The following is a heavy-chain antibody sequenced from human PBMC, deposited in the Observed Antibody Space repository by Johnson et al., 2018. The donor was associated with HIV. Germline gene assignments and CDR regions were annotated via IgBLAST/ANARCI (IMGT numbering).Heavy chain of an antibody. CDR3: AKDAYCSGGRCYGFGAFDI. J-gene: IGHJ3*02. V-gene: IGHV3-23*04. D-gene: IGHD2-15*01. CDR1: GFTVSSNY. Sequence: VQLVESGGGVAQPGRSLRLSCAASGFTVSSNYMSWVRQAPGQGLEWVSTIIGSGGITFYAESVKGRFSISRDNSKNTLYLQMNSLRAEDTAVFYCAKDAYCSGGRCYGFGAFDIWGQGTMVTVSS. CDR2: IIGSGGIT.